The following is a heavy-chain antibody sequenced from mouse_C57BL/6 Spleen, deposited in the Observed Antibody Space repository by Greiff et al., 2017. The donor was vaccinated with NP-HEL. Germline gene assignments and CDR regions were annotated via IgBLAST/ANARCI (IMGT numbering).Heavy chain of an antibody. CDR1: GYSITSGYY. CDR3: ASRIYYYGSSLWYFDV. Sequence: EVQLQESGPGLVKPSQSLSLTCSVTGYSITSGYYWNWIRQFPGNKLEWMGYISYDGSNNYNPSLKNRISITRDTSKNQFFLKLNSVTTEDTATYYCASRIYYYGSSLWYFDVWGTGTTVTVSS. V-gene: IGHV3-6*01. CDR2: ISYDGSN. J-gene: IGHJ1*03. D-gene: IGHD1-1*01.